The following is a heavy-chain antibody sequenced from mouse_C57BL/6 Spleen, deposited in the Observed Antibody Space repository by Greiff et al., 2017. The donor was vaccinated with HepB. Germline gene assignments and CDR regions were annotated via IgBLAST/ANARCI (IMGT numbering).Heavy chain of an antibody. D-gene: IGHD1-2*01. V-gene: IGHV1-64*01. CDR2: IHPNSGST. CDR3: ARGYTLSFLDY. CDR1: GYTFTSYW. J-gene: IGHJ2*01. Sequence: VQPQQPGAELVKPGASVKLSCKASGYTFTSYWMHWVKQRPGQGLEWIGMIHPNSGSTNYNEKFKSKATLTVDKSSSTAYMQLSSLTSEDSAVYYCARGYTLSFLDYWGQGTTLTVSS.